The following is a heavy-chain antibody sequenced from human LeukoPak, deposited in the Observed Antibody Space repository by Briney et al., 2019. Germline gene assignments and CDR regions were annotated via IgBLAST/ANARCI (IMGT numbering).Heavy chain of an antibody. CDR2: IYYSGST. V-gene: IGHV4-59*12. CDR3: ARGVRVSWFGELFVNWFDP. Sequence: SETLSLTCTVSGGSISSYYWSWIRQPPGKGLEWIGYIYYSGSTNYNPSLKSRVTMSVDTSKNQFSLKLSSVTAADTAVYYCARGVRVSWFGELFVNWFDPWGQGTLVTVSS. CDR1: GGSISSYY. D-gene: IGHD3-10*01. J-gene: IGHJ5*02.